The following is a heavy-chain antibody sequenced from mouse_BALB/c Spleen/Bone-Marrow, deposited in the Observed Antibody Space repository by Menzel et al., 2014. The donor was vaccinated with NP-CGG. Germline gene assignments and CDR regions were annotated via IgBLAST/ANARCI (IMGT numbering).Heavy chain of an antibody. CDR3: ARYDYGVYFDY. Sequence: EVQLQQSGAEVVKPGASVKLSCTASGFNIKDTYMHWVKQRPEQGLEWIGRIDPANGNTKYDPKFQGKTTITADTSSNTAYLQLSSLTSEDTAVYYCARYDYGVYFDYWGQGTTLTASS. CDR2: IDPANGNT. J-gene: IGHJ2*01. V-gene: IGHV14-3*02. CDR1: GFNIKDTY. D-gene: IGHD2-4*01.